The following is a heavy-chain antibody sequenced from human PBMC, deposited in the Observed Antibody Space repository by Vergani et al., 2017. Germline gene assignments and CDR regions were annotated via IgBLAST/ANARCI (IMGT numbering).Heavy chain of an antibody. V-gene: IGHV4-4*08. CDR3: ARVAYYYDSSGYYYYFDY. J-gene: IGHJ4*02. CDR2: IYTSGST. D-gene: IGHD3-22*01. Sequence: QVQLQESGPGLVKPSETLSLTCTVSGGSISSYYWSWIRQPPGKGLEWIGYIYTSGSTNYNPSLKSRVTISVDTSKNQFSLKLSSVTAADTAVYYCARVAYYYDSSGYYYYFDYWGQGTLVTVSS. CDR1: GGSISSYY.